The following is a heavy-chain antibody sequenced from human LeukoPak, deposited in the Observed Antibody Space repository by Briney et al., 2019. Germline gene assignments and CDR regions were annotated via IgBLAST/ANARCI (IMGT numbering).Heavy chain of an antibody. CDR3: ARVVPNSLAAAGNWPTYYFDY. CDR1: GYTFSNYG. D-gene: IGHD6-13*01. CDR2: ISTYSENI. V-gene: IGHV1-18*01. Sequence: GASVKVSCKASGYTFSNYGISWVRQAPGQGLEWMGWISTYSENIKYAQKVQGRLTMTTDTSTSTAYMELRSLRSDDTAVYYCARVVPNSLAAAGNWPTYYFDYWGQGTLVTVSS. J-gene: IGHJ4*02.